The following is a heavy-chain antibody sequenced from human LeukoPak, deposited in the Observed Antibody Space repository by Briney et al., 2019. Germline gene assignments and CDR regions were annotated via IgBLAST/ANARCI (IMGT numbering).Heavy chain of an antibody. CDR1: GYTFTDYY. D-gene: IGHD3-22*01. V-gene: IGHV1-2*06. CDR3: ARTLLDDGSGYLDS. CDR2: INPKSGDT. Sequence: ASVKVSCKASGYTFTDYYVHWGRQAPGQGLDWMGRINPKSGDTNYAQKFQGRVTVTRDTSIGIAYMELRRLKSDDTAVYYCARTLLDDGSGYLDSWGQGSVVIVSS. J-gene: IGHJ4*02.